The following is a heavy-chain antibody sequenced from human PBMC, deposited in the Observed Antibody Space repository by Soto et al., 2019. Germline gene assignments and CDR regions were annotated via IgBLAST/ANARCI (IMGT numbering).Heavy chain of an antibody. CDR2: IYYSGST. Sequence: SETLSLTCTVSGGSISSYYWSWIRQPPGKGLEWIGYIYYSGSTNYNPSLKSRVTISVDTSKNQFSLKLSSVTAADTAVYYCASGRDCSSTSCYRSGGWYYFDYWGQGTLVTVSS. V-gene: IGHV4-59*08. J-gene: IGHJ4*02. D-gene: IGHD2-2*02. CDR3: ASGRDCSSTSCYRSGGWYYFDY. CDR1: GGSISSYY.